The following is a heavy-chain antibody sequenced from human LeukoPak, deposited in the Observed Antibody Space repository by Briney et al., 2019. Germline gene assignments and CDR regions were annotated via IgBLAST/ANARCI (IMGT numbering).Heavy chain of an antibody. D-gene: IGHD3-3*01. CDR2: ITSSSTI. CDR3: ARAHTTFWEFDAFDI. J-gene: IGHJ3*02. Sequence: GGSLRLSCAASGFTFSSYSMNWVRQAPGKGLEWVSSITSSSTIYYAESVKGRFTISRDNAKNSLYLQMNSLRDEDTAVYFCARAHTTFWEFDAFDIWGRGTMVTVSS. V-gene: IGHV3-69-1*01. CDR1: GFTFSSYS.